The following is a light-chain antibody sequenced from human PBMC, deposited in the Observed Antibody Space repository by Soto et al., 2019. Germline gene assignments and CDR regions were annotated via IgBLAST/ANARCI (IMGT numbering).Light chain of an antibody. Sequence: QSVLTQPASVSGSPGQSITISCTGTSSDVGSYNLVSWYQQHPGKAPKLMIYEGSKRPSGVSNRFSGSKSGNTASLTISGLQAEDEADYYCCSYAGSAVFGGGTKRTV. CDR2: EGS. CDR1: SSDVGSYNL. V-gene: IGLV2-23*01. CDR3: CSYAGSAV. J-gene: IGLJ3*02.